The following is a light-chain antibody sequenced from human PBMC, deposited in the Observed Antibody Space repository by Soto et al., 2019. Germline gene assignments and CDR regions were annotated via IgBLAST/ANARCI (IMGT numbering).Light chain of an antibody. CDR3: QQFGSSPGFT. Sequence: EIVLTQSPGTLSLSPGERATLSCRASQSINSRYLAWYQQKPGPAPSLLIYGASSRATGIPDRFSGSGSGTDFTLTISRLEPEDFAVYYCQQFGSSPGFTFGPGTKVDIK. CDR1: QSINSRY. CDR2: GAS. J-gene: IGKJ3*01. V-gene: IGKV3-20*01.